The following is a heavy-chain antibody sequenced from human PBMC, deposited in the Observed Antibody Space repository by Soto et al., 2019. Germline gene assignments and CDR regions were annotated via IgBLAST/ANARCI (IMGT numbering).Heavy chain of an antibody. D-gene: IGHD3-22*01. J-gene: IGHJ4*02. CDR3: AKEGFYDRTGYYPFDS. CDR2: VSFDGRNK. V-gene: IGHV3-30*18. CDR1: GFNLSTYG. Sequence: WGSLRLSCTASGFNLSTYGVHWFRQPPGKGLEWVAVVSFDGRNKYYAGSVEGRFTISRDNSKKTLYLHMNSLRAEDTAVYYCAKEGFYDRTGYYPFDSWGQGTLVTVSS.